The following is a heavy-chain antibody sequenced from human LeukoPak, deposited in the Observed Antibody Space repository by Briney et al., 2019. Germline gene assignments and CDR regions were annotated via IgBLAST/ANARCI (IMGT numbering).Heavy chain of an antibody. CDR2: IYYTGST. Sequence: SETLSLTCTVSGDSISSISYYWGWIRQPPGKGLEWIGSIYYTGSTYHNPSLKSRVTISVDTSKNQFSLKLGSVTAADTAVYYCARQGNVVSDNYDSSGYYPLDYWGQGTLVAVSS. V-gene: IGHV4-39*01. D-gene: IGHD3-22*01. J-gene: IGHJ4*02. CDR3: ARQGNVVSDNYDSSGYYPLDY. CDR1: GDSISSISYY.